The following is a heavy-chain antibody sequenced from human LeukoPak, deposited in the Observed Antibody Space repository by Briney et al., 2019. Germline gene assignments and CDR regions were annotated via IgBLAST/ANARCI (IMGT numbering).Heavy chain of an antibody. Sequence: GGSLRLSCAASGXTFIDYTMHWVRQAPGKGLESVSYISSSSSTIYYADSVKGRFTVSRDDVENSLYLQMNTLRDEDTALYYCTRDRSTWLFDYWGQGTVVTVAS. V-gene: IGHV3-48*02. J-gene: IGHJ4*02. CDR1: GXTFIDYT. D-gene: IGHD6-13*01. CDR2: ISSSSSTI. CDR3: TRDRSTWLFDY.